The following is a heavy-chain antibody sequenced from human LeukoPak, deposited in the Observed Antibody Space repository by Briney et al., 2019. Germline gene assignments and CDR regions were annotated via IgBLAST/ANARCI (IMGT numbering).Heavy chain of an antibody. CDR2: IDWDDNK. V-gene: IGHV2-70*18. Sequence: TLSLTCTVSGGSISSYYWSWVRQSPGRALEWLARIDWDDNKFYNTSLKTRLTISKDTSKNRVVLTMTDVDPVDTATYYCARTVAGRTFDYWGQGTLVTVSS. D-gene: IGHD6-19*01. CDR3: ARTVAGRTFDY. J-gene: IGHJ4*02. CDR1: GGSISSYY.